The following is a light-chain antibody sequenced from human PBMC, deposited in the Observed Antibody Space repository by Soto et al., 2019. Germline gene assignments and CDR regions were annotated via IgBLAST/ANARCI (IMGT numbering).Light chain of an antibody. V-gene: IGLV2-14*03. Sequence: QSVLTQPASVSGSPGQSITIPCTGTSSDIGNYDYVSWYQQHADKAPKLIIYDVSHRPSGISDRFSGFKSGNTASLAISGLQAEDEAAYYCSSYRLGHTWVFGGGTKLTVL. CDR1: SSDIGNYDY. CDR3: SSYRLGHTWV. J-gene: IGLJ3*02. CDR2: DVS.